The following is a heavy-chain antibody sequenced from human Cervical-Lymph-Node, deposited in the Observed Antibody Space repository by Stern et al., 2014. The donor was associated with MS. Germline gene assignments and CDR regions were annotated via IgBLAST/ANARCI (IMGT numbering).Heavy chain of an antibody. V-gene: IGHV1-2*06. CDR2: IHPNGGYN. J-gene: IGHJ4*02. CDR1: GYTFTAYY. Sequence: QVQLVQSGTEVKKPGASVKVSCKTSGYTFTAYYIHWVRQAPGQGLAWMGRIHPNGGYNNSAQRFKDRVTLTTDTSTSTAYRELSRLTSDDTALYYCAKEGRPRPGLGADWGQGTLVSVSS. CDR3: AKEGRPRPGLGAD. D-gene: IGHD4/OR15-4a*01.